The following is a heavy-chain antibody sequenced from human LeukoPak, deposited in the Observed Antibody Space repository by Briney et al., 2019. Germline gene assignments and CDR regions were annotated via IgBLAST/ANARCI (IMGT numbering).Heavy chain of an antibody. J-gene: IGHJ4*02. CDR2: IDWDDDK. Sequence: SGPALVKPTQTLTLTCTFSGFSLSTSGVCVSWIRQPPGKALEWLARIDWDDDKYYSTSLKTRLAISKDTSKNQVVLTMTNMDPVDTATYFCARIGGTPYYFDYWGQGTLVTVSS. D-gene: IGHD3-16*01. CDR3: ARIGGTPYYFDY. V-gene: IGHV2-70*11. CDR1: GFSLSTSGVC.